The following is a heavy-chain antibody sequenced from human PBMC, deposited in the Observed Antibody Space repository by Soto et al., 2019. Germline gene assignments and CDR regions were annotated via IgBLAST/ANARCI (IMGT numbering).Heavy chain of an antibody. Sequence: PGGSLRLSCAASGFTFSSYAMSWVRQAPGKGLEWVAVISYDGSNKYYADSVKGRFTISRDNSKNTLYLQMNSLRAEDTAVYYCAKVGYSSGWYFDYWGQGTLVTVSS. CDR1: GFTFSSYA. J-gene: IGHJ4*02. CDR3: AKVGYSSGWYFDY. D-gene: IGHD6-19*01. CDR2: ISYDGSNK. V-gene: IGHV3-30*18.